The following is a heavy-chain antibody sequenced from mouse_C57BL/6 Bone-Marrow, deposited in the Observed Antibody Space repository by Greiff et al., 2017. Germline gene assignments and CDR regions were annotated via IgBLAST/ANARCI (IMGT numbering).Heavy chain of an antibody. CDR2: ISAGGSYT. V-gene: IGHV5-4*03. CDR3: TRARRGFAY. Sequence: EVKVVESGGGLVKPGGSLKLSCAASGFTFSSYAMSWVRQPPEKRLEWVATISAGGSYTYYPDNVKGRFPISRDNAKNNLYLQMSHLKAEDTAIYYCTRARRGFAYWGQGTLVTVSA. J-gene: IGHJ3*01. CDR1: GFTFSSYA.